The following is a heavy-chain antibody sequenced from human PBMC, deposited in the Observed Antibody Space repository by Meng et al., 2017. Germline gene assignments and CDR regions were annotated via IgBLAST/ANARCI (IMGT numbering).Heavy chain of an antibody. V-gene: IGHV1-2*06. CDR1: GYTFIGYY. Sequence: QVALVQAGAEVKKPGASVKVSCKASGYTFIGYYMHWVRQAPGQGLEWMGRINPNSGGTNYAQKFQGRVTMTRDTSISTAYMELSRLRSDDTAVYYCAREAITNYDILTGYPDYWGQGTLVTVSS. CDR2: INPNSGGT. CDR3: AREAITNYDILTGYPDY. D-gene: IGHD3-9*01. J-gene: IGHJ4*02.